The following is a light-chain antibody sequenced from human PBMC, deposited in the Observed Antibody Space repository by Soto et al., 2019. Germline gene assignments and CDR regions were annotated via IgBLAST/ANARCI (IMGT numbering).Light chain of an antibody. V-gene: IGLV2-14*01. CDR3: SSYTSISTYV. CDR2: DVT. CDR1: SIDVGGYNY. Sequence: QSVLTQPASVSGSPGQSITISCTGTSIDVGGYNYVSWYQQHPGKAPKLMIYDVTNRPSGVSNRFSGSKSGNTASLTISGLQAEDEADYYCSSYTSISTYVFGTGTKVTVL. J-gene: IGLJ1*01.